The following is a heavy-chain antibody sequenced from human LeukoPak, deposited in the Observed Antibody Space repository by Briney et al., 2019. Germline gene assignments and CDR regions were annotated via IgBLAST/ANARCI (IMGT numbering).Heavy chain of an antibody. CDR2: LSTRGNT. J-gene: IGHJ5*02. CDR1: GASGSSGNYF. V-gene: IGHV4-61*02. CDR3: TRALCINGVCEWFDP. Sequence: SQTLSLTCSVSGASGSSGNYFWTWIRQPTGKGLEWIGRLSTRGNTNYNPSLESRVTISGDTSKNQFSLQLRSVTAADTAVYYCTRALCINGVCEWFDPWGQGTLVTVSS. D-gene: IGHD2-8*01.